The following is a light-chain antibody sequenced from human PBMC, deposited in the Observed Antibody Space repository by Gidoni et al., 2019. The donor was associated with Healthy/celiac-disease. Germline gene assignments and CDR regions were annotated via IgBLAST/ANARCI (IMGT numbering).Light chain of an antibody. CDR1: QSLLHSNGYNY. V-gene: IGKV2-28*01. Sequence: DIVMTQSPLSLPVTPGEPASISCRSSQSLLHSNGYNYLDWYLQKPGQSPQLLISLGSNRASGVPGRFSGRGSGTDFTLKISRVEAEDVGVYYCIQALKTERTFXQXTKVEIK. CDR3: IQALKTERT. J-gene: IGKJ1*01. CDR2: LGS.